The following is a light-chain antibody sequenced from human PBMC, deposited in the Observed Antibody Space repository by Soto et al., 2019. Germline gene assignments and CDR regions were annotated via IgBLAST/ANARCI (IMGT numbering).Light chain of an antibody. CDR1: SSNIGAGYD. V-gene: IGLV1-40*01. CDR2: GNT. J-gene: IGLJ1*01. CDR3: QSYDSSLREYV. Sequence: QSVLTQPPPVSGAPGQRVTISCTGSSSNIGAGYDVHWYQQVPGTAPNLLIDGNTNRPSGVPDRFSGSKSGTSASLAITGLQAEDEADYYCQSYDSSLREYVFGTGTKLTVL.